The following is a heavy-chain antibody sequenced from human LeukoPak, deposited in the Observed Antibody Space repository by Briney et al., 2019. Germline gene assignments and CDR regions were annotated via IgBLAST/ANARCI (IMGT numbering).Heavy chain of an antibody. V-gene: IGHV3-23*01. Sequence: GGSLRLSCAASGFTFSSYAMSWVRQAPGKGLEWVAVISCSGGSKYYADSVKGRFTISRDNSKNTLYLQMNSLRAEDTAVYYCASCQTKLERRRSEYCYGMGVWGKGTTVTVSS. D-gene: IGHD1-1*01. CDR3: ASCQTKLERRRSEYCYGMGV. J-gene: IGHJ6*04. CDR1: GFTFSSYA. CDR2: ISCSGGSK.